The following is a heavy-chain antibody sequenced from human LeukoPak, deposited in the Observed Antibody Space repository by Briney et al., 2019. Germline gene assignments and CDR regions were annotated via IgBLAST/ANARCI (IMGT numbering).Heavy chain of an antibody. Sequence: GGSLRLSCAASGLVFSNTAMNWARQSPGRGVEWVSAISGGGERTFYADSVKGRFTISRDNSKNMVYLQMNSLRADDTAIYYCGKDGGQYSSGPEFDPRGQGALVTVSS. CDR3: GKDGGQYSSGPEFDP. CDR1: GLVFSNTA. CDR2: ISGGGERT. J-gene: IGHJ5*02. D-gene: IGHD6-19*01. V-gene: IGHV3-23*01.